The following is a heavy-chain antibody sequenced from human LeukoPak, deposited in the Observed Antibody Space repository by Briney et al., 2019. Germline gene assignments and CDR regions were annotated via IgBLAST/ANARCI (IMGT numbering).Heavy chain of an antibody. CDR3: TRNRGYCSSTSCYQVADY. Sequence: GASVKVSCKASGYTFTSYDINWVRQATGQGLEWMGWMNPNSGNTGYAQKFQGRVTMTRNTSISTVYMELSSLRSEDTAVYYCTRNRGYCSSTSCYQVADYWGQGTLVTVSS. V-gene: IGHV1-8*01. J-gene: IGHJ4*02. CDR1: GYTFTSYD. CDR2: MNPNSGNT. D-gene: IGHD2-2*01.